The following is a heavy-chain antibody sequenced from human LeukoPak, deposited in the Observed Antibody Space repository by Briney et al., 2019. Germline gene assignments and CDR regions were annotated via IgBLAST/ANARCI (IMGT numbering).Heavy chain of an antibody. J-gene: IGHJ4*02. V-gene: IGHV1-24*01. Sequence: ASVKVSCKVSGYTLTELSMHWVRQAPGKGLEWMGGFDPEDGETIYAQKFQGRVTMTEDTSTDTAYMELSSLRSEDTAVYYCATATTRYYDFWSGYLGIWGQGTLVTVSS. D-gene: IGHD3-3*01. CDR2: FDPEDGET. CDR1: GYTLTELS. CDR3: ATATTRYYDFWSGYLGI.